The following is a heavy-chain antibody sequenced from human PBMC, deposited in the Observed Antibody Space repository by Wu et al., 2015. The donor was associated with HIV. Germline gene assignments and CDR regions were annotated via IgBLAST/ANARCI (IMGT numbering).Heavy chain of an antibody. J-gene: IGHJ5*02. CDR2: INPKDGAT. CDR1: GYSFSDYY. CDR3: AKGNYDFWAAHFADNWFGP. D-gene: IGHD3-3*01. Sequence: QVQLVQSGAEVKKPGASVKVSCKASGYSFSDYYIHWIRQAPGQGLEWMGWINPKDGATDFARKFQGRVTMTRDTSFSTAYMNLISLTSDDTAVYYCAKGNYDFWAAHFADNWFGPWGQGTLVTVVL. V-gene: IGHV1-2*02.